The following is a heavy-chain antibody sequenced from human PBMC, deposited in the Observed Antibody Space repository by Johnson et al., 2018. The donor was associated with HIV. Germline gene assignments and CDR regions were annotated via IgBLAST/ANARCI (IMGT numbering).Heavy chain of an antibody. Sequence: VQLVESRGVLVQPGGSLRLSCAGSGFTFSSYWMSWVRQAPGKGLEWVANIKQDGSEKYYVDSVKGRFTISRDNAKNSLYLQMNSLRAEDTAVYYCAKDRTDRRYSSSRGAFDIWGQGTMVTVSS. V-gene: IGHV3-7*01. J-gene: IGHJ3*02. CDR1: GFTFSSYW. CDR3: AKDRTDRRYSSSRGAFDI. CDR2: IKQDGSEK. D-gene: IGHD6-13*01.